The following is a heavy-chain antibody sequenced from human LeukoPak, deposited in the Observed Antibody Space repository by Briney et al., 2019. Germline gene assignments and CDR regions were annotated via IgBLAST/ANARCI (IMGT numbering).Heavy chain of an antibody. J-gene: IGHJ4*02. CDR1: GFTFSNYA. Sequence: GGSLRLSCAASGFTFSNYAMHWVRQAPGKGLEWVAVISYDGSNKYYADSVKGRFTISRDNSKNTLYLQMNSLRAEDTAVYYCARDQGYSGYDNLALDYWGQGTLVTVSS. CDR2: ISYDGSNK. D-gene: IGHD5-12*01. CDR3: ARDQGYSGYDNLALDY. V-gene: IGHV3-30*01.